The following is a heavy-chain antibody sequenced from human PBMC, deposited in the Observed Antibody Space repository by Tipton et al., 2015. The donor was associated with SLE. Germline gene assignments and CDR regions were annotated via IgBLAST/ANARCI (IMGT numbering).Heavy chain of an antibody. J-gene: IGHJ3*01. CDR1: GVSISSGGYY. V-gene: IGHV4-31*03. CDR2: IYYSGSH. Sequence: TLSLTCTVSGVSISSGGYYWSWIRQHPGKGLEWVVYIYYSGSHYSNPSLKRRVTLSVDTSMNQFPLKLSSVPAADTAVYYCASCSRSDAFELWGQGTRVNVSS. D-gene: IGHD2-2*01. CDR3: ASCSRSDAFEL.